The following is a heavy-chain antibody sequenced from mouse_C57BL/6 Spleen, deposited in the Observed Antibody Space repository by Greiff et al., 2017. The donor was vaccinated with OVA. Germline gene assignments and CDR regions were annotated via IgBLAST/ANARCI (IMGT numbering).Heavy chain of an antibody. V-gene: IGHV1-50*01. Sequence: QVQLQQPGAELVKPGASVKLSCKASGYTFTSYWMQWVKQRPGQGLEWIGEIDPSDSYTNYNQQFKGKATLPVDTSSSTAYMQLSSLTSEDAAVYYCARRGDMVTTVVATRGFDYWGQGTTLTVSS. CDR3: ARRGDMVTTVVATRGFDY. CDR2: IDPSDSYT. CDR1: GYTFTSYW. J-gene: IGHJ2*01. D-gene: IGHD1-1*01.